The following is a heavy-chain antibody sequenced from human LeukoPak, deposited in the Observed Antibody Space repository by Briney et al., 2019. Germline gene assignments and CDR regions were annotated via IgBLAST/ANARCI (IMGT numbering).Heavy chain of an antibody. V-gene: IGHV4-38-2*02. Sequence: PSETLSLTCTVSGYSISSGYYWGWIRQPPGKGLEWIGSIYHSGSTYYNPSLKSRVTISVDTSKNQFSLKLSSVTAADTAVYYCARDRDDILTGYMDVWGQGTTVTVSS. J-gene: IGHJ6*02. CDR2: IYHSGST. CDR3: ARDRDDILTGYMDV. D-gene: IGHD3-9*01. CDR1: GYSISSGYY.